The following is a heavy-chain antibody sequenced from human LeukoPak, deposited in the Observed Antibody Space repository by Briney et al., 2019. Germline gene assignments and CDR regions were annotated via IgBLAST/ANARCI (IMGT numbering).Heavy chain of an antibody. D-gene: IGHD1-26*01. Sequence: ESGPTLVNPTQTLTLTCTFSGFSLSTSGMRVSWIRQPPGKALEWLARIDWDDDKFYSTSLKTRLTISKDTSKNQVVLTMTNMVPVDTATYYCARLNSGTYLDYWGQGTLVTVSS. J-gene: IGHJ4*02. CDR2: IDWDDDK. CDR3: ARLNSGTYLDY. CDR1: GFSLSTSGMR. V-gene: IGHV2-70*04.